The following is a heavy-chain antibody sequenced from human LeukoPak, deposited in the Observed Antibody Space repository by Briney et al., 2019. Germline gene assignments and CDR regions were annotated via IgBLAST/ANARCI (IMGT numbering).Heavy chain of an antibody. Sequence: SETLSLTCAVYGGSFSGYYWSWIRQPPGKGLEWIGEINHSGSTNYNPSLKSRVTMSVDTSKNQFSLKLSSVTAADTAVYYCARGRRIAAAGMYYYYYGMDVWGQGTTVTVSS. CDR1: GGSFSGYY. D-gene: IGHD6-13*01. CDR3: ARGRRIAAAGMYYYYYGMDV. J-gene: IGHJ6*02. CDR2: INHSGST. V-gene: IGHV4-34*01.